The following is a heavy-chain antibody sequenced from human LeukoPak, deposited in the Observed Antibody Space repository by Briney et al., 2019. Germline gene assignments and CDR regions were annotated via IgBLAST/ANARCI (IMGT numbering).Heavy chain of an antibody. J-gene: IGHJ5*02. CDR2: ISGSGGST. V-gene: IGHV3-23*01. D-gene: IGHD5-12*01. CDR3: ARVPYSGYDYNWFDP. CDR1: GFTFSSYG. Sequence: GGSLRLSCAASGFTFSSYGMSWVRQAPGKGLKWVSAISGSGGSTYYADSVKGRFTISRDNSKNTLYLQMNSLRSEDTAVYYCARVPYSGYDYNWFDPWGQGTLVTVSS.